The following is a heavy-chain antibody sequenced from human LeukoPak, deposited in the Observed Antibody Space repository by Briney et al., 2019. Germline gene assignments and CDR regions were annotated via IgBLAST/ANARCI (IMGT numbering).Heavy chain of an antibody. J-gene: IGHJ4*02. CDR1: GFTFSSYS. CDR3: ARGPGGYYYGSGSYSAPFDY. D-gene: IGHD3-10*01. CDR2: ISSSSSTI. Sequence: GGSLRLSCAASGFTFSSYSMNWVRQAPGKGLEWVSYISSSSSTIYYADSVKGRFTISRDNAKNSLYLQMNSLRAEDTAVYYCARGPGGYYYGSGSYSAPFDYWGQGTLVTVSS. V-gene: IGHV3-48*04.